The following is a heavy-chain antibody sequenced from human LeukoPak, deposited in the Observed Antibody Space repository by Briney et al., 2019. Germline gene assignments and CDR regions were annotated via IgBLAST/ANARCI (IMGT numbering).Heavy chain of an antibody. CDR3: ARVEQQDY. CDR2: IYYSGST. J-gene: IGHJ4*02. CDR1: GGSISSSSYY. V-gene: IGHV4-39*07. D-gene: IGHD6-13*01. Sequence: SETLSLTCIVSGGSISSSSYYWGWIRQPPGKGLEWIGGIYYSGSTYYNPSLKSRVTISVDTSKNQFSLKLSSVTAADTAVYYCARVEQQDYWGQGTLVTVSS.